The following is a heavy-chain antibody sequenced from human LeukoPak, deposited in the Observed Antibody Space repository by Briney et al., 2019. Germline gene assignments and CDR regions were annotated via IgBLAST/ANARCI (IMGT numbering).Heavy chain of an antibody. CDR1: GFSVSTTGVG. V-gene: IGHV2-5*02. CDR2: IYWDDDK. Sequence: SGPTLVNPTQTLTLTCTLSGFSVSTTGVGVGWIRQPPGKALEWLALIYWDDDKRYSPSLKSRLTITKDTSRNQVVLTMTNMDPVDTGTYYCAHRRGSVHNDYYFDYWGQGTLVTVSS. J-gene: IGHJ4*02. CDR3: AHRRGSVHNDYYFDY. D-gene: IGHD4/OR15-4a*01.